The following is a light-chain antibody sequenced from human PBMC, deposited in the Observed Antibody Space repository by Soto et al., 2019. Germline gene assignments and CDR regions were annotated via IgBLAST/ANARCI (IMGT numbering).Light chain of an antibody. CDR1: GSNIGAGSD. CDR3: QSYDISLSGWV. J-gene: IGLJ1*01. V-gene: IGLV1-40*01. CDR2: GNN. Sequence: QSVLTQPPSVSGAPGQRVTISCTGSGSNIGAGSDVHWYQQLPGTAPKLLVYGNNNRPPGVPDRFSGSKSATSASLAITGLQAEDEADYYCQSYDISLSGWVFGTGTKVTVL.